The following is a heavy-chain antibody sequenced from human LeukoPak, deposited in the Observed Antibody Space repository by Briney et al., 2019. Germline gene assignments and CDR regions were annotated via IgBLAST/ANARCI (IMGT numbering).Heavy chain of an antibody. CDR2: ISDDGRSK. D-gene: IGHD4-17*01. CDR3: AKRPSDYGDYVSYFDY. CDR1: GFSFISYG. Sequence: AGGSLRLSCAASGFSFISYGMHWVRQAPGKGLEWVGVISDDGRSKDYADSVKGRFTISRDNSKDTLYLQVNSLRDEDTAVYYCAKRPSDYGDYVSYFDYWGQGTLVTVSS. J-gene: IGHJ4*02. V-gene: IGHV3-30*18.